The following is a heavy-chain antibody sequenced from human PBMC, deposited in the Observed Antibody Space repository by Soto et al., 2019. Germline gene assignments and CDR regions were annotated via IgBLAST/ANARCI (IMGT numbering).Heavy chain of an antibody. D-gene: IGHD6-19*01. Sequence: SETLSLTCSVSGADINTYSWTWIRQPAGKGLEWIGRIYTSASINYNPSLRGRVTLSVDTSTNQASLKLASVTAADTAVYYCARDREAGYNFYYGMDVWGQGTTVTVSS. CDR3: ARDREAGYNFYYGMDV. J-gene: IGHJ6*02. CDR1: GADINTYS. CDR2: IYTSASI. V-gene: IGHV4-4*07.